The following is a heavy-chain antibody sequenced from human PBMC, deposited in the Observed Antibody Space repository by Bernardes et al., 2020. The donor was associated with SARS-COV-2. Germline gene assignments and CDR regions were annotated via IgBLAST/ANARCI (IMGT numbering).Heavy chain of an antibody. J-gene: IGHJ6*02. V-gene: IGHV3-7*03. CDR1: GFDFSDSW. CDR2: IKRDGSET. CDR3: ARSAGMDV. Sequence: GGSLRLSCAGSGFDFSDSWMTWVRQAPGQGLEWVANIKRDGSETYYVDSVKGRFTISRDNAKNLVFLQMNSLRAEDTAVFYCARSAGMDVWGQGTMVTVSS.